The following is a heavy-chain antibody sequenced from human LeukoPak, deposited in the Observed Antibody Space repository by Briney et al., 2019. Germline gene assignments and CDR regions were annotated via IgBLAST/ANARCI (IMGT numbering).Heavy chain of an antibody. V-gene: IGHV3-66*02. Sequence: PGGSLRLSCAASGFTVSSNYMSWVRQAPGKGLEWVSVIYSGGSTYYADSVKGRFTISRDNSKNTLYLQMNSLRAEDTAVYYCARVYYDILTGYYPSDLDCWGQGTLVTVSS. CDR1: GFTVSSNY. CDR3: ARVYYDILTGYYPSDLDC. D-gene: IGHD3-9*01. CDR2: IYSGGST. J-gene: IGHJ4*02.